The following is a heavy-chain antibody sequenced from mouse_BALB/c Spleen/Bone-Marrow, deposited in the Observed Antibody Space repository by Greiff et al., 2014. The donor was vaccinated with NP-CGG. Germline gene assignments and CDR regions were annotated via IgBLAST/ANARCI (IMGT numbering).Heavy chain of an antibody. CDR1: GFNTKDTY. V-gene: IGHV14-3*02. Sequence: VQLQQPGAELVKPGASVKLSCTASGFNTKDTYMHWVKQRPEQGLEWIGRIDPANGNTKYDPKFQGKATITADTSSNTAYLQLSSLTSEDTAVYYCARGLLQYYYAMDYWGQGTSVTVSS. CDR2: IDPANGNT. CDR3: ARGLLQYYYAMDY. D-gene: IGHD2-3*01. J-gene: IGHJ4*01.